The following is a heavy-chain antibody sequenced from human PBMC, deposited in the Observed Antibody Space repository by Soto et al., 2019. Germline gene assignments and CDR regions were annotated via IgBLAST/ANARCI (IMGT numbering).Heavy chain of an antibody. CDR2: FDPEDGET. CDR1: GYTLTELS. CDR3: ATSHDRGYGDWLDP. D-gene: IGHD5-12*01. Sequence: GASVKVSCKVSGYTLTELSMHWVRQAPGKGLEWMGGFDPEDGETMYAQKFQGRVTMTEDTSTDTAYLELSSLRSEDTAVYYCATSHDRGYGDWLDPWGQGTLVTVSS. V-gene: IGHV1-24*01. J-gene: IGHJ5*02.